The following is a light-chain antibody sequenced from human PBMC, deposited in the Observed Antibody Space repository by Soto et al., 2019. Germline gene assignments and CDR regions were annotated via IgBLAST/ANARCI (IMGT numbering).Light chain of an antibody. V-gene: IGLV2-14*01. J-gene: IGLJ1*01. CDR1: SSDVGGYNY. CDR2: DVR. CDR3: SSYASTSTYV. Sequence: QSVLTQPASVSGSPGQSITSSCTGTSSDVGGYNYVSWYQQHPGRAPKLMIFDVRNRPSGVSNRFSGFKSGNTASLTISGLQAEDEADYYCSSYASTSTYVFGTGTKVTVL.